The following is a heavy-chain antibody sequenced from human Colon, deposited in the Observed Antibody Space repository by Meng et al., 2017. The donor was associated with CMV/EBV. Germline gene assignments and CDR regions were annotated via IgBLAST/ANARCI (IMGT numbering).Heavy chain of an antibody. CDR2: ISAYNGDT. Sequence: CKASGYIFSDYGFSWARQAPGQGLEWMGWISAYNGDTVYVKNFQDRVIMTTDTSTTTAYMELTNLTSDDTAVYYCARSGYYSPVDFDYWGQGTLVTVSS. CDR3: ARSGYYSPVDFDY. J-gene: IGHJ4*02. V-gene: IGHV1-18*01. CDR1: GYIFSDYG. D-gene: IGHD3-3*01.